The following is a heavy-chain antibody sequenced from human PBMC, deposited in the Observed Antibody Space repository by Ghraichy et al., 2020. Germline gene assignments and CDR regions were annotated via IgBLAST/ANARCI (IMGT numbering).Heavy chain of an antibody. Sequence: GGSLRLSCAASGFTFSNYWMSWVRQAPGKGLEWVANIKEDGSEKYYGDSVKGRFTIFRDNAKNSLYLQMKSLRAEDTAVYYCARFTPFDYRGQGILVTVSS. CDR3: ARFTPFDY. CDR1: GFTFSNYW. CDR2: IKEDGSEK. J-gene: IGHJ4*02. V-gene: IGHV3-7*01.